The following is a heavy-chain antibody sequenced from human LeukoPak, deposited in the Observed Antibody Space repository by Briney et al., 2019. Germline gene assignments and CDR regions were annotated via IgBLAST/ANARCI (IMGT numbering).Heavy chain of an antibody. J-gene: IGHJ4*02. CDR3: MDMGVG. CDR1: GFTVSSNY. D-gene: IGHD2-2*03. V-gene: IGHV3-66*02. Sequence: PGGSLRLSCAASGFTVSSNYMTWVRQAPGKGLEWVSVIYSGGDTYYADSVKGRFTISRDNSKNTLYLQMNSLRVEDTAVYCCMDMGVGWGQGTLVTVSS. CDR2: IYSGGDT.